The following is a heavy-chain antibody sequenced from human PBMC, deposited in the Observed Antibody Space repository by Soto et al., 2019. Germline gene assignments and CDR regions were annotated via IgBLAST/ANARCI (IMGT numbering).Heavy chain of an antibody. Sequence: QVQLVQSGAEVKKPGSSVKVSCKASGGTFSSYTISWVRQAPGQGLEWMGRIIPILGIANYAQKFQGRVTITADKSTSTAYMELSSLRSEDTAVYYCARARGQTRGGNPFTYAFDIWGQGTMVTVSS. V-gene: IGHV1-69*02. CDR3: ARARGQTRGGNPFTYAFDI. D-gene: IGHD2-15*01. J-gene: IGHJ3*02. CDR1: GGTFSSYT. CDR2: IIPILGIA.